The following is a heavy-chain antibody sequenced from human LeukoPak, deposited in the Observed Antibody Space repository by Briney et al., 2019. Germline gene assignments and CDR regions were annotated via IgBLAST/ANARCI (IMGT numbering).Heavy chain of an antibody. Sequence: PSETLSLTCTVSGDFISSGDHYWSWIRQPPGKGLEWIGYIYYSGSTYYNPSLKSRVTISVDTSKNQFSLKLSSVTAADTAVYYCARDHGYYGSGSYFDPWGQGTLVTVSS. CDR3: ARDHGYYGSGSYFDP. V-gene: IGHV4-30-4*01. CDR1: GDFISSGDHY. CDR2: IYYSGST. D-gene: IGHD3-10*01. J-gene: IGHJ5*02.